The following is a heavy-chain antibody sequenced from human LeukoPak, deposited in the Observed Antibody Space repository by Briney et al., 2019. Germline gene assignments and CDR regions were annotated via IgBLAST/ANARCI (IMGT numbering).Heavy chain of an antibody. CDR1: GDSFRSYY. J-gene: IGHJ5*02. CDR2: IYFSGST. Sequence: SETLSLTCTVSGDSFRSYYWSWIRQPPGKGLEWIGSIYFSGSTYYNPSLKSRVTISVDTSKNQFSLKLSSVTAADTAVYYCAKRGEVGAASGFDPWGQGTLVTVSS. V-gene: IGHV4-59*05. CDR3: AKRGEVGAASGFDP. D-gene: IGHD1-26*01.